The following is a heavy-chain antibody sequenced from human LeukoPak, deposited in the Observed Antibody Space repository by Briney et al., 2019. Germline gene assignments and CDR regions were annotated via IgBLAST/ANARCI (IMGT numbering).Heavy chain of an antibody. CDR1: GFTFSSYG. J-gene: IGHJ6*02. D-gene: IGHD2-15*01. CDR3: ARDPTPRYCSGGSCYTHYGMDV. V-gene: IGHV3-48*04. CDR2: ISSTASTI. Sequence: PGGSLRLSCAASGFTFSSYGMNWVRQAPGKGLEWVSYISSTASTIYYADSVKGRFTISRDNAKNSLYLHMNSLRAEDTAVYYCARDPTPRYCSGGSCYTHYGMDVWGQGTTVTVSS.